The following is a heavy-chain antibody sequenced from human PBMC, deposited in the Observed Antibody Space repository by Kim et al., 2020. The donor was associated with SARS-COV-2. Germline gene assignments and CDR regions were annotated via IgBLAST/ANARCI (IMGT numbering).Heavy chain of an antibody. CDR1: GGSISSSSYY. V-gene: IGHV4-39*01. CDR3: ASTTHDIASTRVVPAAFFDY. Sequence: SETLSLTCTVSGGSISSSSYYWGWIRQPPGKGLEWIGSIYYSGSTYYNPSLKSRVTISVDTSKNQFSLKLSSVPAADTAVYYCASTTHDIASTRVVPAAFFDYWGQGTLVTVSS. D-gene: IGHD2-2*01. CDR2: IYYSGST. J-gene: IGHJ4*02.